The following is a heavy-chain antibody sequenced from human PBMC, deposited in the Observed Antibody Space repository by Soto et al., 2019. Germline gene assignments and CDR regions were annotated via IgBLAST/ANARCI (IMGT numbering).Heavy chain of an antibody. V-gene: IGHV3-30*18. CDR3: AKPWTSGDYPQFDY. D-gene: IGHD3-22*01. J-gene: IGHJ4*02. Sequence: QVQLVESGGGVVQPGRSLRLSCAASGFAFSSYGMHWVRQAPGKGLEWVAVISSDGSDEYYVDSVKGRFTISRDNSKNTFYLQMNSVRPEETAVYYCAKPWTSGDYPQFDYWGQGDLVTVSS. CDR1: GFAFSSYG. CDR2: ISSDGSDE.